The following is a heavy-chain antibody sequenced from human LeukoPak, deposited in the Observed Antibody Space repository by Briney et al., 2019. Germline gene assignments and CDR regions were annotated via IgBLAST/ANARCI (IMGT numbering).Heavy chain of an antibody. Sequence: TGGSLRLSCAASGFTFSSYGMHWVRQAPGKGLEWVAVIWYDGSNKYYADSVKGRFTISRDNSKNTLYLQMNSLRAGDTAVYYCARGSDDSSGYLDYWGQGTLVTVSS. CDR1: GFTFSSYG. CDR3: ARGSDDSSGYLDY. J-gene: IGHJ4*02. D-gene: IGHD3-22*01. CDR2: IWYDGSNK. V-gene: IGHV3-33*01.